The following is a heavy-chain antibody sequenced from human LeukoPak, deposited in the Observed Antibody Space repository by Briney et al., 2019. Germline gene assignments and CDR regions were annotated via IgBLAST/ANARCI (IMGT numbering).Heavy chain of an antibody. CDR2: ISSSGSTI. V-gene: IGHV3-48*03. CDR1: GFTFSSYE. CDR3: AREWLGFDY. J-gene: IGHJ4*02. Sequence: GGSLRLSCAASGFTFSSYEMNWVRQAPGKGLEWLSYISSSGSTIYYADSVKGRFTISRDNAKNSLYLQMNSLRAEDTAVYYCAREWLGFDYWGQGTLVTVSS. D-gene: IGHD5-24*01.